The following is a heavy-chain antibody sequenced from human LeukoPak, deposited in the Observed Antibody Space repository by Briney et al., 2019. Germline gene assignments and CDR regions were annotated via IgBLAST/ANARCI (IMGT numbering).Heavy chain of an antibody. V-gene: IGHV3-48*04. CDR2: INGDSSTT. CDR1: GFSFSDYD. D-gene: IGHD6-6*01. Sequence: GGSLRLSCSASGFSFSDYDMNWVRQAPGRGLEWISYINGDSSTTSYADSVKGRFTISRDNAKNSLYLQMNSLRAEDTAVYYCARSIADPYFDYWGQGTLVTVSS. J-gene: IGHJ4*02. CDR3: ARSIADPYFDY.